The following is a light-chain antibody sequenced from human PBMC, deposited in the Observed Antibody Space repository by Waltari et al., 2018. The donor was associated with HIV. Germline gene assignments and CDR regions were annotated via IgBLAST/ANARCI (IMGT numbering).Light chain of an antibody. V-gene: IGKV4-1*01. CDR3: QQHYTTPLT. CDR2: WAS. Sequence: DIVMTQSPDSLAVSLGERATINCKSCQSVLYSSNNKNYLAWYQQKPGQPPKLLIYWASARESGVPDRFSASGSGTDFTLTISSLQAEDVAVYYCQQHYTTPLTFGGGTKVEI. J-gene: IGKJ4*01. CDR1: QSVLYSSNNKNY.